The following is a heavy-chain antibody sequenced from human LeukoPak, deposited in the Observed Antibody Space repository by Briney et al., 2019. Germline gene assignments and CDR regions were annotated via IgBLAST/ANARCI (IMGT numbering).Heavy chain of an antibody. CDR3: AKGIVVITTHFDY. D-gene: IGHD3-22*01. V-gene: IGHV3-23*01. Sequence: GGSLRLSCAASGFTFSSYAMSWVRQAPGKGLEWVSAISGSGGSTCYADSVKGRFTISRDNSKNTLYLQMNSLRAEDTAVYYCAKGIVVITTHFDYWGQGTLVTVSS. J-gene: IGHJ4*02. CDR2: ISGSGGST. CDR1: GFTFSSYA.